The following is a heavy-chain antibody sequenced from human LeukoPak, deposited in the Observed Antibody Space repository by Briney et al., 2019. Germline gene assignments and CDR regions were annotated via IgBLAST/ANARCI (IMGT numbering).Heavy chain of an antibody. D-gene: IGHD3-3*01. CDR1: SGSFSGYY. CDR2: INRGGST. J-gene: IGHJ5*02. Sequence: SETLSLTCAVYSGSFSGYYWSWIRQPPGKGLEWIGEINRGGSTNYNPSLKSRVTISVGTSKNQFSLKLTSVTAADTAVYYCARKAIFGVVVGPRFDPWGQGTLVTVSS. CDR3: ARKAIFGVVVGPRFDP. V-gene: IGHV4-34*01.